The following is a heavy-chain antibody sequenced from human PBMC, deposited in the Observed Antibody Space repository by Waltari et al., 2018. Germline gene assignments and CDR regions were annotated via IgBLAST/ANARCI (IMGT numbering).Heavy chain of an antibody. V-gene: IGHV3-30-3*01. D-gene: IGHD3-3*01. Sequence: QVQLVESGGGVVQPGRSLRLSCAASGFTFSSYAMHWARQPPGKGLEWVAVISNDGSNKYYADSVKGRFTISRDNSKNTLYLQMNSLRSEDTAVYYCARDVLEWLSMGDAFDIWGQGTMVTVSS. CDR2: ISNDGSNK. CDR3: ARDVLEWLSMGDAFDI. CDR1: GFTFSSYA. J-gene: IGHJ3*02.